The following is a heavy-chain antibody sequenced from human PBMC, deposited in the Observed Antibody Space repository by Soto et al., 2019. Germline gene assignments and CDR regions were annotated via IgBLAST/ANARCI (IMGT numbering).Heavy chain of an antibody. CDR3: ARGNKGFDL. J-gene: IGHJ3*01. Sequence: WIWIRQHPGKGLDWIGYIYHSGGTYYNPSLKSRVTISVDTSENRFSLRLTSVAAADTAVYYCARGNKGFDLWGQGKMVTVSS. V-gene: IGHV4-31*02. CDR2: IYHSGGT.